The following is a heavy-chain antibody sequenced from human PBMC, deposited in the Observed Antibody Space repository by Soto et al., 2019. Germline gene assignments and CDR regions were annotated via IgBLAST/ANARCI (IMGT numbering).Heavy chain of an antibody. Sequence: QVQLVESGGGVVQPERSLRLSCAASGFTFSSYAMHWVRQAPGKGLEWVAVISYDGSNKYYADSVKGRFTISRDNSKNTLYLQMNSLRAEDTDVYYCARYSGADAFDIWGQGTMVTVSS. CDR2: ISYDGSNK. D-gene: IGHD3-10*01. CDR3: ARYSGADAFDI. CDR1: GFTFSSYA. J-gene: IGHJ3*02. V-gene: IGHV3-30-3*01.